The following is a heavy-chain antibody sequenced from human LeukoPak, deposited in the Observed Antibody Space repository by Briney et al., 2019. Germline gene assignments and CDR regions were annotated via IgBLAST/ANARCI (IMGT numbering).Heavy chain of an antibody. J-gene: IGHJ2*01. V-gene: IGHV3-23*01. CDR1: GFTFKNYV. CDR2: IYGSGVSI. D-gene: IGHD3-22*01. CDR3: ATAFYFDSSGPYWYFDL. Sequence: GGSLRLSCVASGFTFKNYVMNWVRQAPGKGLEWLATIYGSGVSISYADSVKGRFTISRDNSKNTLYLEVNSLRAEDTAVYYCATAFYFDSSGPYWYFDLWGRGTLVTVSS.